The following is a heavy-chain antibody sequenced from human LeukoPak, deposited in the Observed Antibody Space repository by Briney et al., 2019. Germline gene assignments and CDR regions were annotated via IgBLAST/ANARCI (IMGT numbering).Heavy chain of an antibody. D-gene: IGHD3-22*01. J-gene: IGHJ4*02. CDR3: ARVTYYYDSSGYYEDY. CDR1: GYTFTSYG. Sequence: GASVKVSCKASGYTFTSYGVSWVRQAPGQGLEWMGRIIPILGIANYAQKFQGRVTITADKSTSTAYMELSSLRSEDTAVYYCARVTYYYDSSGYYEDYWGQGTLVTVSS. CDR2: IIPILGIA. V-gene: IGHV1-69*04.